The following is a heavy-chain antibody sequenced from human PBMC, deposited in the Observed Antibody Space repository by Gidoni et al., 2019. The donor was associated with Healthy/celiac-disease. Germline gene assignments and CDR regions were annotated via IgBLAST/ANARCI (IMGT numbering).Heavy chain of an antibody. CDR1: GFTFSSYA. D-gene: IGHD3-10*01. CDR2: ISYDGSNK. V-gene: IGHV3-30*01. J-gene: IGHJ4*02. CDR3: ARVYGWFGELFKDYFDY. Sequence: QVQLVESGGGVVQPGRSLRLSCAAAGFTFSSYAMHWVRQAPGKGLEWVAVISYDGSNKYYADSVKGRFTISRDNSKNTLYLQMNSLRAEDTAVYYCARVYGWFGELFKDYFDYWGQGTLVTVSS.